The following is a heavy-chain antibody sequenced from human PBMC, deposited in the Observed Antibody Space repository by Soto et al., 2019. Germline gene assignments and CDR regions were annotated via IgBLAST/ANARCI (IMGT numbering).Heavy chain of an antibody. V-gene: IGHV3-20*01. CDR2: VNWNGDTT. J-gene: IGHJ4*02. D-gene: IGHD3-16*01. CDR1: GFVYDDYG. CDR3: ARDRGGFDF. Sequence: ESGGGVVRPGGSLRLSCAASGFVYDDYGMSWVRQAPGKGLEWVSGVNWNGDTTHYGDSVKGRFTISRDNAKNSVYLQMNSLSAEDTGIYHCARDRGGFDFWGQGTLVTVSS.